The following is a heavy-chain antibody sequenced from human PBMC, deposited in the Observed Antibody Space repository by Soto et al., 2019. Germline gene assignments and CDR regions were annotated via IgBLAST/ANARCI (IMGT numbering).Heavy chain of an antibody. J-gene: IGHJ4*02. V-gene: IGHV4-4*02. Sequence: SETLSLTCVVSGGSISTSNWRTWVRQPPGKGLEWIAEIHHSGSTNYSPSLKSRGVISIDKSKNQSSLRLNSVSAADTVKYYGANGNVYYYGSGGMWDHWGQGALVTVSS. CDR2: IHHSGST. D-gene: IGHD3-10*01. CDR3: ANGNVYYYGSGGMWDH. CDR1: GGSISTSNW.